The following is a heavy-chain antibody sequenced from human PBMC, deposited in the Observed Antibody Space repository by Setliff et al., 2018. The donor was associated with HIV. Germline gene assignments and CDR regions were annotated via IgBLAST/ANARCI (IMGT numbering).Heavy chain of an antibody. CDR1: GFSFDDYY. Sequence: ASVKVSCKASGFSFDDYYIHWVRQAPGQGLEWMGCVIPNSGKTYYAQEFQGRVTMTSDTSINTAYMEVSWLTSDDTAVYYCARDPGYKSSWYGAFDIWGQGTMVTVSS. CDR3: ARDPGYKSSWYGAFDI. V-gene: IGHV1-2*02. J-gene: IGHJ3*02. CDR2: VIPNSGKT. D-gene: IGHD6-13*01.